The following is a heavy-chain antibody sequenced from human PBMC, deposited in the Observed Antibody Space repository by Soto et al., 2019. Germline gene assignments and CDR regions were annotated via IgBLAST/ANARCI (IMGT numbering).Heavy chain of an antibody. J-gene: IGHJ6*02. D-gene: IGHD1-26*01. CDR3: ARVSGSYYYGMDV. V-gene: IGHV4-59*08. CDR1: GGSLSSYY. Sequence: TSETLSLTCTVSGGSLSSYYWNWIRQSPGKGLENLGYIYYSNSANYNPSFKSRVTISADTSRNQISLTLTSVTAADTAVYYCARVSGSYYYGMDVWGQGTTVT. CDR2: IYYSNSA.